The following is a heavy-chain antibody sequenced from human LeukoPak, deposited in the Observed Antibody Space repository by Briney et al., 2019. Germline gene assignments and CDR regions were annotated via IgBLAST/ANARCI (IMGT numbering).Heavy chain of an antibody. CDR2: IIPIFGTA. D-gene: IGHD6-13*01. J-gene: IGHJ6*04. V-gene: IGHV1-69*13. Sequence: ASVKVSCKASGGTFISYAISWVGQAPGQGLEWMGGIIPIFGTANYAQKFQGRVTITADESTSTAYMELSSLRSEDTAVYYCARDLAYSSSWYRGSFGMDVWGKGTTVTVSS. CDR1: GGTFISYA. CDR3: ARDLAYSSSWYRGSFGMDV.